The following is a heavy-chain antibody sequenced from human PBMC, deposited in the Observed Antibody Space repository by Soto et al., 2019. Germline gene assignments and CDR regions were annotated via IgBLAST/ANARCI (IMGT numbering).Heavy chain of an antibody. J-gene: IGHJ6*02. D-gene: IGHD5-18*01. CDR3: TRDGQPPSPYYYYYYGMDV. V-gene: IGHV3-49*03. Sequence: GGSLRLSCTASGFTFDDYAMSWFRQAPGKGLEWVGFIRSKAYGGTTEYAASVKGRFTISRDDSKSIAYLQMNSLKTEDTAVYYCTRDGQPPSPYYYYYYGMDVWGQGTTVTVSS. CDR1: GFTFDDYA. CDR2: IRSKAYGGTT.